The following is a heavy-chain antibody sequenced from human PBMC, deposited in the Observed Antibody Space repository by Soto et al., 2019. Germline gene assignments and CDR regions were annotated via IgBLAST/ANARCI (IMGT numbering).Heavy chain of an antibody. CDR2: IQDRGSPI. J-gene: IGHJ4*02. Sequence: GGSLRLSCEVSGLTFSSEEMNWVRQAPGKGLEWVAYIQDRGSPIHYAESIKGRFTISRDNAKNTLYLQMSSLTAEDTAVYYCARGYHGGWHFGHWGRVALGTVSS. D-gene: IGHD4-17*01. CDR1: GLTFSSEE. V-gene: IGHV3-48*03. CDR3: ARGYHGGWHFGH.